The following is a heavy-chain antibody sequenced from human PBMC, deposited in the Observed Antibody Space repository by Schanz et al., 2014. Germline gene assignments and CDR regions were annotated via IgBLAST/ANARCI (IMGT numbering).Heavy chain of an antibody. V-gene: IGHV4-39*01. J-gene: IGHJ3*02. Sequence: QLQLQESGPGLVKPSETLSLTCTVSGASISGSSDYWGWIRQSPGKGLEWIGNIYYTGTTYYNPSHKSRLSISVDPSKTRVSLKLPSVTAADTAVFYCARRDNYLSAFDIWGQGTMVTVSS. CDR1: GASISGSSDY. D-gene: IGHD4-4*01. CDR3: ARRDNYLSAFDI. CDR2: IYYTGTT.